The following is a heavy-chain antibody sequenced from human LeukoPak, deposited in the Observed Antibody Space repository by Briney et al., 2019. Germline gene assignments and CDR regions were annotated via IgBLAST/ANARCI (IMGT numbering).Heavy chain of an antibody. D-gene: IGHD3-16*01. CDR2: INPNSGGT. CDR3: ARTVTQFTWAYYMDV. V-gene: IGHV1-2*02. Sequence: ASVKVSCKASGYTFTGYYMHWVRQAPGQGLEWMGWINPNSGGTNYAQKFQGRVTMTRDTSISTAYMELSRLRSDDTAVYYCARTVTQFTWAYYMDVWGKGTTVTVSS. CDR1: GYTFTGYY. J-gene: IGHJ6*03.